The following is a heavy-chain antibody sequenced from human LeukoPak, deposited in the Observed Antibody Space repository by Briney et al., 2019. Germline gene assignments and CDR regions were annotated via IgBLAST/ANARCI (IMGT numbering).Heavy chain of an antibody. CDR1: GGSISSSSYY. CDR3: ARDHYGDTPYFDY. J-gene: IGHJ4*02. CDR2: IYYSGST. V-gene: IGHV4-39*07. Sequence: SETLSLTCTVSGGSISSSSYYWGWIRQPPGKGLGWIGSIYYSGSTYYNPSLKSRVTISVDTSKNQFSLKLSSVTAADTAVYYCARDHYGDTPYFDYWGQGTLVTVSS. D-gene: IGHD4-17*01.